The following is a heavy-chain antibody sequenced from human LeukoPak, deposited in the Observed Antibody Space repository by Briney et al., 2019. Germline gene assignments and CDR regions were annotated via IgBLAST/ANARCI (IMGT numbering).Heavy chain of an antibody. CDR3: ARDEYYDSSGYYVRPY. V-gene: IGHV4-30-2*01. J-gene: IGHJ4*02. CDR1: GGSISSGGYS. CDR2: IYHSGST. D-gene: IGHD3-22*01. Sequence: ASETLSLTCAVSGGSISSGGYSWSWIRQPPGKGLEWIGYIYHSGSTYYNPSLKSRVTISVDRSKNQFSLKLSSVTAADTAVYYCARDEYYDSSGYYVRPYWGQGTLVTVSS.